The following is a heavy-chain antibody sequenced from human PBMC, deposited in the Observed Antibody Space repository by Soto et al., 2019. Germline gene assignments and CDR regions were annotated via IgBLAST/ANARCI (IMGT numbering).Heavy chain of an antibody. CDR2: ISAYNGNT. CDR3: ARGGAITIFGVVRFDP. Sequence: ASVKVSCKASGYTFTSYGISWVRQAPGQGLEWMGWISAYNGNTNYAQKLQGRVTMTTDTSTSTAYMELRSLRSDDTAVYYCARGGAITIFGVVRFDPWGQGTLVTVSS. CDR1: GYTFTSYG. V-gene: IGHV1-18*01. D-gene: IGHD3-3*01. J-gene: IGHJ5*02.